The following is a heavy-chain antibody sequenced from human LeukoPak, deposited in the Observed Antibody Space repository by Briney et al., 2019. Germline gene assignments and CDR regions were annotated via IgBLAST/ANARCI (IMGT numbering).Heavy chain of an antibody. CDR2: INHSGST. Sequence: SETLSLTCAVYGGSFSGYYWSWIRQPPGKGLEWIGEINHSGSTNYNPSLKSRVTISVDTSKNQFSLKLSSVTAADTAVYYCARGRVYPSIVATIAWDYWGQGTLVTVSS. CDR1: GGSFSGYY. D-gene: IGHD5-12*01. CDR3: ARGRVYPSIVATIAWDY. J-gene: IGHJ4*02. V-gene: IGHV4-34*01.